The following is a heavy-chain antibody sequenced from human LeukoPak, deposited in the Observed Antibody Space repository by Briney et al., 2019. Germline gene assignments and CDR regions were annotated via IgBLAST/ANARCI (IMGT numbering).Heavy chain of an antibody. CDR1: GYTFTGYY. J-gene: IGHJ4*02. CDR3: ARGSVDGHWYSSAKYYFDY. V-gene: IGHV1-2*02. CDR2: INPNSGGT. Sequence: ASVKVSCKASGYTFTGYYMHWVRQAPGQGLEWMGWINPNSGGTNYAQNFQGRVTMTRDTSISTAYMELSRLRSDDTAVYYCARGSVDGHWYSSAKYYFDYWGQGTLVTVSS. D-gene: IGHD6-19*01.